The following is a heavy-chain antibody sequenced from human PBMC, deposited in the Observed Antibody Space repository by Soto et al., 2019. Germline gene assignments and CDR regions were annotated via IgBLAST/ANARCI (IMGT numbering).Heavy chain of an antibody. Sequence: PSETLSLTCTVSGGSISSYYWSWIRQPPGKGLEWIGYIYYSGSTNYNPSLKSRVTISVDTSKNQFSLKLSSVTAADTAVYYCARVPIAAAAIHFHYCGQGTLVTVPS. D-gene: IGHD6-13*01. J-gene: IGHJ4*02. CDR2: IYYSGST. CDR3: ARVPIAAAAIHFHY. CDR1: GGSISSYY. V-gene: IGHV4-59*01.